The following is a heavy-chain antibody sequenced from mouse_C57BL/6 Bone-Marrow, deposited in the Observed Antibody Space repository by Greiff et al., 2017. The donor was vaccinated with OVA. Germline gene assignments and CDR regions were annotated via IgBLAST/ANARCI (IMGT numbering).Heavy chain of an antibody. CDR3: ARGGYYSNYGGFAY. D-gene: IGHD2-5*01. CDR1: GYTFTDYY. J-gene: IGHJ3*01. Sequence: QVQLKESGPELVKPGASVKISCKASGYTFTDYYITWVKQRPGQGLEWIGWFYPGSGNTKYNEKFKGKATLTVDTSSSTAYMQLSSLTSEDSAVYFCARGGYYSNYGGFAYWGQGTLVTVSA. V-gene: IGHV1-84*01. CDR2: FYPGSGNT.